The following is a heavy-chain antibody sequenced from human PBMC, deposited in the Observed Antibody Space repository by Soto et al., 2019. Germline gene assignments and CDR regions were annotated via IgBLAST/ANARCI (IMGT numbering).Heavy chain of an antibody. D-gene: IGHD3-16*01. CDR3: AYHEHNYDPGKFDHFDY. Sequence: QVQLVQSGAEVKKPGSSVKVSCKASGGTFSSHSISWVRQAPGQGLEWMGRIIPFVGVVNNAQKFQGRVTLTADKSTSTAYMELSSLRSDDTAVYYCAYHEHNYDPGKFDHFDYWGQGTLIP. CDR2: IIPFVGVV. CDR1: GGTFSSHS. V-gene: IGHV1-69*02. J-gene: IGHJ4*02.